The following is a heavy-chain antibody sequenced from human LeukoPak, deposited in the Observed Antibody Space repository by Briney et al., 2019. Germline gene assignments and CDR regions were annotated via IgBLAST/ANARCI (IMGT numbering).Heavy chain of an antibody. J-gene: IGHJ4*02. CDR3: ATAPASYYHFDH. CDR2: LNPNTGVT. CDR1: GYTVTGYY. D-gene: IGHD1-26*01. Sequence: ASVKVSCKASGYTVTGYYIYWVRPAPGQGLEWMGWLNPNTGVTNYPQKFQGRVTMTRDTSINTAYMDLSTLRSDDTAVYYCATAPASYYHFDHWGQGTLVTVSS. V-gene: IGHV1-2*02.